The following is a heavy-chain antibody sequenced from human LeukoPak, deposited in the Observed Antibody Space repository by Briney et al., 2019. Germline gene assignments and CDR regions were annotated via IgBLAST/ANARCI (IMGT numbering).Heavy chain of an antibody. D-gene: IGHD6-13*01. CDR2: IIPIFGTA. J-gene: IGHJ5*02. V-gene: IGHV1-69*05. CDR1: GYTFTSYG. Sequence: SVKVSCKASGYTFTSYGISWVRQAPGQGLEWMGGIIPIFGTANYAQKFQGRVTITTDESTSTAYMELSSLRSEDTAVYYCARDFGSSSWPWGQGTLVTVSS. CDR3: ARDFGSSSWP.